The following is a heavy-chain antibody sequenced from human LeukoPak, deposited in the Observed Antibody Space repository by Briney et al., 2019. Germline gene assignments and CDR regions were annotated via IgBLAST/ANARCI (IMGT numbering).Heavy chain of an antibody. CDR3: ARDQRDGFDY. V-gene: IGHV3-53*01. CDR1: GFTVSSNY. CDR2: IYSGGST. D-gene: IGHD5-24*01. J-gene: IGHJ4*02. Sequence: GGSLRPSCAASGFTVSSNYMSWVRQAPGKGLEWVSVIYSGGSTYYADSVKGRFTISRDNSKNTLYLQMNSLRAEDTAVYYCARDQRDGFDYWGQGTLVTVSS.